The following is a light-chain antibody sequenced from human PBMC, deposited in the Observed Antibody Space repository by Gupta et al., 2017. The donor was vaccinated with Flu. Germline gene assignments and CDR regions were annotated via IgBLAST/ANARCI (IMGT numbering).Light chain of an antibody. CDR2: LNSDGSH. J-gene: IGLJ3*02. V-gene: IGLV4-69*01. Sequence: HLVLTQSPSASASLGASVKLTCTLSSGHSTYAIALHQQQPEKGPRYLMMLNSDGSHSKADGIPDRFSGSSSGAERYLTISSLQSEDEDDYYCQTWDTGIWVFGGGTKLTVL. CDR3: QTWDTGIWV. CDR1: SGHSTYA.